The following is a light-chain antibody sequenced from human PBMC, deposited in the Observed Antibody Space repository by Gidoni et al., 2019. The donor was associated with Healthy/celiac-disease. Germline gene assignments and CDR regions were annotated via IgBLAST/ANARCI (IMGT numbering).Light chain of an antibody. CDR1: PSVSSN. J-gene: IGKJ4*01. CDR2: GAS. CDR3: QQYNNWPPLT. V-gene: IGKV3-15*01. Sequence: EIVMTQSPATLSVSPGERATLSCRASPSVSSNLAWYQQKPGQAPRLLIYGASTGATGIPARCSGSGSGTEFTLTISRLQSEDVAVYYCQQYNNWPPLTFGGGTKVEIK.